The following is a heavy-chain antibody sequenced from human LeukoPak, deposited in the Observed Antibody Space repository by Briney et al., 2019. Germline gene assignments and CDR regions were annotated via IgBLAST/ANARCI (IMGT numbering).Heavy chain of an antibody. Sequence: EASVKVSCKASGYTFTSYYMHWVRQAPGQGLEWMGIINPSGGSTSYAQKFQGRVTMTRDMSTSTVYMELSSLRSEDTAVYYCARVPTPTPPTQYPIHYYYMDVWGKGTTVTVSS. CDR2: INPSGGST. J-gene: IGHJ6*03. V-gene: IGHV1-46*01. CDR3: ARVPTPTPPTQYPIHYYYMDV. CDR1: GYTFTSYY. D-gene: IGHD2-2*02.